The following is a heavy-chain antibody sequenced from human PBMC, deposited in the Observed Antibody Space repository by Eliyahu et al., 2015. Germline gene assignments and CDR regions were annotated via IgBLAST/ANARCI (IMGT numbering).Heavy chain of an antibody. CDR3: AKDEASSAWYNDY. V-gene: IGHV3-23*01. CDR2: XSASGGGT. CDR1: GFTFSNYD. J-gene: IGHJ4*02. Sequence: QLLESGGGLVQPGGSLRLSCAASGFTFSNYDMSWVRQARGXGLEWXSTXSASGGGTFYADSVKGRFAISRDNSKNTLSLQMNSLRGEDTAVYYCAKDEASSAWYNDYWGQGTLVTVSS. D-gene: IGHD6-19*01.